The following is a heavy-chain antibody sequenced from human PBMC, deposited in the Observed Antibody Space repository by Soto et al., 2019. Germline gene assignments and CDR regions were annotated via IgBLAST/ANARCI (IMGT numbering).Heavy chain of an antibody. J-gene: IGHJ4*02. Sequence: QVTLKESGPVLVKPTETLTLTCTVSGFSLSNARMSVSWIRQPPGKALEWLAHIFSNDAKSYSASLKSRLTISKDTSKSQVVLSMTNMDPVDTATYYCGRIRGWGWLGPNDYWGQGTLVTVSS. CDR3: GRIRGWGWLGPNDY. CDR2: IFSNDAK. V-gene: IGHV2-26*01. D-gene: IGHD3-10*01. CDR1: GFSLSNARMS.